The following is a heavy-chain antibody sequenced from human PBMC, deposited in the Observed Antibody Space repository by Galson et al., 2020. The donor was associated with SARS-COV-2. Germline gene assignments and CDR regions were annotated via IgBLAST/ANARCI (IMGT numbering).Heavy chain of an antibody. CDR3: ATSGGGTYVGQCDY. Sequence: GGSLRLSCAASGFTFSTYAMHWVRQAPGKGLEWVAVISFDGSNKFYADSVKGRFTISRDNSNYTLYLQMNSLRVEDTAVYYCATSGGGTYVGQCDYWGQGTLVTVSS. CDR2: ISFDGSNK. CDR1: GFTFSTYA. J-gene: IGHJ4*02. D-gene: IGHD1-26*01. V-gene: IGHV3-30-3*01.